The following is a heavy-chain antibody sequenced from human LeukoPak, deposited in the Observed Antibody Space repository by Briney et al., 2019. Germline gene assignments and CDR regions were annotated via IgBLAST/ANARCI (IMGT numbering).Heavy chain of an antibody. V-gene: IGHV1-18*01. D-gene: IGHD3-22*01. J-gene: IGHJ4*02. CDR2: ISAYNGNT. CDR1: GYTFTSYG. CDR3: AREHYDSSGPAFDY. Sequence: GASVKVSCKASGYTFTSYGISWVRQAPGQGLEWMGWISAYNGNTNYAQKLQGRVTVTTDTSTSTAYMELRSLRSDDTAVYYCAREHYDSSGPAFDYWGQGTLVTVSS.